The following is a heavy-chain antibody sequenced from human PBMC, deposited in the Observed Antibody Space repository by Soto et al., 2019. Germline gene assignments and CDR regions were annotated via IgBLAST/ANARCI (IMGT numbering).Heavy chain of an antibody. Sequence: QVQLQQWGAGLLKPSETLSLTCAVYGGSFSGYYWSWIRQPPGKGLEWIGEINHSGNTNYNPSLKSRVTISVDTSKKRFSMKLSSVTAADTAVYYCGRHNYDGSGYYYYYYGMDVWGQGTTVTVSS. J-gene: IGHJ6*02. CDR2: INHSGNT. V-gene: IGHV4-34*01. CDR1: GGSFSGYY. CDR3: GRHNYDGSGYYYYYYGMDV. D-gene: IGHD3-22*01.